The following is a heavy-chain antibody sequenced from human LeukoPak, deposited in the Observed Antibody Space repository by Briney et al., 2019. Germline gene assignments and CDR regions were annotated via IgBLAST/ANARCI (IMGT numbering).Heavy chain of an antibody. J-gene: IGHJ6*04. Sequence: GGSLRLSCAASEFTFRSYEMNWVRQAPGKGLEWISYISNSDTTIDYADSVKGRFTISRDNAKNTLYLQMNSLRAEDTAVYYCAKDLDDYSNSGQGYGMDAGGKGTTVTVSS. CDR2: ISNSDTTI. D-gene: IGHD4-11*01. CDR1: EFTFRSYE. V-gene: IGHV3-48*03. CDR3: AKDLDDYSNSGQGYGMDA.